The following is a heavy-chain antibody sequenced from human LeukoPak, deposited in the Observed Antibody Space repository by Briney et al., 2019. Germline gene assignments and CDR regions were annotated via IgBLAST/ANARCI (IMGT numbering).Heavy chain of an antibody. CDR2: IYTSGST. CDR1: GGSISSCY. V-gene: IGHV4-4*07. CDR3: AREQAYSSSPWPL. J-gene: IGHJ4*02. Sequence: SETLSLTCTVSGGSISSCYWSWIRQPAGKGLEWIGRIYTSGSTNYNPSLKSRVTMSVDTSKNQFSLKLSSVTAADTAVYYCAREQAYSSSPWPLWGQGTLVTVSS. D-gene: IGHD6-6*01.